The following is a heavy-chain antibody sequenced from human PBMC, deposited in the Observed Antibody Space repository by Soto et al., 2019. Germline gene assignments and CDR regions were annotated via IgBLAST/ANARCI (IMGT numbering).Heavy chain of an antibody. CDR2: ISPIFGTA. Sequence: QVQLVQSGAEVKKPGSSVKVSCKASGGTFSSYAISWGRQAPGQVLEWMGGISPIFGTANYAQKFQGRVTITADESTSTAYMELSSLRSEDTAVYYCASSDDDNLPFAYWGQGTLVTVSS. D-gene: IGHD1-20*01. CDR3: ASSDDDNLPFAY. J-gene: IGHJ4*02. CDR1: GGTFSSYA. V-gene: IGHV1-69*01.